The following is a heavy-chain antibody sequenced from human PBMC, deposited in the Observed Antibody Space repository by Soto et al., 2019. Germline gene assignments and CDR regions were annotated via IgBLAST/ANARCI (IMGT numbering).Heavy chain of an antibody. CDR1: GYTFTSYA. V-gene: IGHV1-3*01. CDR3: ARCATVPAAASRNWFDP. CDR2: INAGNGHT. J-gene: IGHJ5*02. Sequence: GASVKVSCKASGYTFTSYAMHWVRQAPGLRLEWMGWINAGNGHTKYSQKFQGRVTITRDTSASTAYMELSSLRSEDTAVYYCARCATVPAAASRNWFDPWGQGTLVTVSS. D-gene: IGHD2-2*01.